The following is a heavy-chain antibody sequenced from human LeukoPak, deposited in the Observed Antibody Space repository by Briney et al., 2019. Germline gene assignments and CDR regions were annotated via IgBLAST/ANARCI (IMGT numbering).Heavy chain of an antibody. CDR2: ISGSGGST. J-gene: IGHJ6*02. CDR1: GFTFSSYA. V-gene: IGHV3-23*01. CDR3: ARDGVRCSGGSCYSNYYYGMDV. D-gene: IGHD2-15*01. Sequence: GGSLRLSCAASGFTFSSYAMSWVRQAPGKGLEWVSAISGSGGSTYYADSVKGRFTISRDNAKNSLYLQMNSLRAEDTAVYYCARDGVRCSGGSCYSNYYYGMDVWGQGTTVTVSS.